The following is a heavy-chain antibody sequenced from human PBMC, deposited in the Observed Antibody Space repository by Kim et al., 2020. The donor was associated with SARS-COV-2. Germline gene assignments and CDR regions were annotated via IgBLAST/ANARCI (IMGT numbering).Heavy chain of an antibody. CDR1: GASISGGDYY. CDR3: ARDHITLVRGIMYYYGMDV. Sequence: SETLSLTCTVSGASISGGDYYWSWIRQPPGKGLEWIGFIYYNGSTYYKPSLRSRLTMSVDMSTNQFSLKLSSVTAADTAVYYCARDHITLVRGIMYYYGMDVWGQGTTVTVSS. V-gene: IGHV4-30-4*08. CDR2: IYYNGST. D-gene: IGHD3-10*01. J-gene: IGHJ6*02.